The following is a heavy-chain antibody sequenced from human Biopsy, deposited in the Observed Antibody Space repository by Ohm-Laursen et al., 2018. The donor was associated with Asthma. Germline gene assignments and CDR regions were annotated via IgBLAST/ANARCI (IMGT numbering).Heavy chain of an antibody. J-gene: IGHJ4*02. D-gene: IGHD1-26*01. Sequence: SLRLSCAAPGFTFDDYAMHWVRQAPGEGLEWVSGISWNSGSIGYADSVKGRFTISRDNAKNSLYLQMNSLRAEDTALYYCAKGEWELLEANFDYWGQGTLVTVSS. CDR3: AKGEWELLEANFDY. CDR1: GFTFDDYA. V-gene: IGHV3-9*01. CDR2: ISWNSGSI.